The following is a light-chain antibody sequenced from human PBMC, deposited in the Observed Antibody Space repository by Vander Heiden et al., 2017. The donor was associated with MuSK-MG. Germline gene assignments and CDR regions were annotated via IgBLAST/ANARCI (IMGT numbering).Light chain of an antibody. J-gene: IGKJ4*01. CDR2: AAS. V-gene: IGKV1-12*01. Sequence: DIQLTQSPSSVSASVGDRVTITCRASQDISNWIVWYQQKPGEAPRLLIYAASSLVVGVPSRFSGRGSGTSFTLTIKSLQPEDFATYYCQQAHAFPRTFGGGTKGEGK. CDR1: QDISNW. CDR3: QQAHAFPRT.